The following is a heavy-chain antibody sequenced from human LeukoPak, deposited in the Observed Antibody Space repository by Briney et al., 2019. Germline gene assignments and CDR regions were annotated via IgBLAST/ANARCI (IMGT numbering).Heavy chain of an antibody. D-gene: IGHD3-3*01. Sequence: GGSLRLSCVGSGFXFSDSAVHWVRQASGKGLEWLGRIRSKVNSYATAHTASVKGRFTISRDDLENMAYLQMNSLKTEDTAVYYCTTTPYDSSYYFDHWGQGILVTVSS. CDR3: TTTPYDSSYYFDH. V-gene: IGHV3-73*01. J-gene: IGHJ4*02. CDR1: GFXFSDSA. CDR2: IRSKVNSYAT.